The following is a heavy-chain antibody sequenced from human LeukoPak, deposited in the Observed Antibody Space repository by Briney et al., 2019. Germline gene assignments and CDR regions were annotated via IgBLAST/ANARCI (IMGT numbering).Heavy chain of an antibody. Sequence: TGGSLRLPCAASGFTFSSYAMHWVRQAPGKGLEWVAGISYDGSNKYYADSAKGRFTISRDNSKNTLYLQMSSLRAEDTAVYYCAKEPVQQQERGAFHMWGQGTMVTVSS. J-gene: IGHJ3*02. CDR1: GFTFSSYA. CDR3: AKEPVQQQERGAFHM. CDR2: ISYDGSNK. D-gene: IGHD6-13*01. V-gene: IGHV3-30*18.